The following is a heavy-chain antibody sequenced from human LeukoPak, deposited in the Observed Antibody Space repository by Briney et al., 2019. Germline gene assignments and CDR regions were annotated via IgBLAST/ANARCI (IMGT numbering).Heavy chain of an antibody. D-gene: IGHD1-26*01. V-gene: IGHV1-69*05. CDR3: AREPYSGSYYFDY. J-gene: IGHJ4*02. CDR1: GGTFSSYA. Sequence: GASVKVSCKASGGTFSSYAISWVRQAPGQGLEWMGGIIPIFGTANYAQKFQGRVTMTRDTSTSTVYMELSSLRSEDTAVYYCAREPYSGSYYFDYWGQGTLVTVSS. CDR2: IIPIFGTA.